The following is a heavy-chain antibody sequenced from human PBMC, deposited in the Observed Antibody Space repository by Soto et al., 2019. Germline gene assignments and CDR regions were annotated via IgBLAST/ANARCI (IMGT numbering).Heavy chain of an antibody. Sequence: SETLSLTCTASGGSISSYYWSWIRQPPGKGLEWIGYIYYSGSTNYNPSLKSRVTISVDTSKNQFSLKLSSVTAADTAVYYCAREGSSGWLNWFDPWGQGTLVTVSS. CDR1: GGSISSYY. D-gene: IGHD6-19*01. CDR2: IYYSGST. CDR3: AREGSSGWLNWFDP. J-gene: IGHJ5*02. V-gene: IGHV4-59*01.